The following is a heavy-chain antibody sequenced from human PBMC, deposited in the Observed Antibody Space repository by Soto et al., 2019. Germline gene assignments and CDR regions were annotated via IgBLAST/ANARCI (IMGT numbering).Heavy chain of an antibody. V-gene: IGHV3-30-3*01. J-gene: IGHJ4*02. CDR3: AGLSSGWPQYYFDY. CDR1: GFTFSDYA. CDR2: ISYDGIQ. D-gene: IGHD6-19*01. Sequence: QVQLVESGGGVVQPGRSLRLSCAASGFTFSDYAMHWVRQAPGKGLEWVAVISYDGIQYYTDSVKGRFTISRDNSKNTMYLQMNSLRAEDTAVYYWAGLSSGWPQYYFDYWGQGTLVTVSS.